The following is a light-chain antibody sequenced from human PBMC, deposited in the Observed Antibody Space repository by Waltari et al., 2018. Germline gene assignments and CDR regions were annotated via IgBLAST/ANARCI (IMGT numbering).Light chain of an antibody. CDR1: SSDIGGYNY. V-gene: IGLV2-11*01. J-gene: IGLJ7*01. Sequence: QAALTQPRSVSGSPGQSVTIPCTGTSSDIGGYNYVSWYQQHPGTAPKLMIYEVSKRPSGVSDRFSGSKSGNTASLTISGLQAEDEADYYCSSYADSNTLFGGGTRLTVL. CDR2: EVS. CDR3: SSYADSNTL.